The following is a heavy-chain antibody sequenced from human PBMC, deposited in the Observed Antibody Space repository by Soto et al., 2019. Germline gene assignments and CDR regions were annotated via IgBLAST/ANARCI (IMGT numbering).Heavy chain of an antibody. CDR1: GFTFSNNG. Sequence: PGGSLRLSCAASGFTFSNNGMNWVRQAPGKGLEWVSYISSSSSTIYYADSVKGRFTISRDNAKNSLFLQMNSLRDEDGAEYYCSREYGVITSYSYYAMDVWGQGTTVTVSS. D-gene: IGHD3-10*01. J-gene: IGHJ6*02. V-gene: IGHV3-48*02. CDR2: ISSSSSTI. CDR3: SREYGVITSYSYYAMDV.